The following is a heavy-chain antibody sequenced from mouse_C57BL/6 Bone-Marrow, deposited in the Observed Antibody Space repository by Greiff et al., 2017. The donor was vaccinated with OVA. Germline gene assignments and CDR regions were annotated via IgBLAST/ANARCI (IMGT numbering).Heavy chain of an antibody. Sequence: QVQLKQPGAELVKPGASVKLSCKASGYTFTSYWMHWVKQRPGRGLEWIGRIDPNSGGTKYNEKFKSKATLTVDKPSSTAYMQLSSLTSEDSAVYYCAKAPHYYGSSLYAMDYWGQGTSVTVSS. CDR2: IDPNSGGT. CDR3: AKAPHYYGSSLYAMDY. D-gene: IGHD1-1*01. J-gene: IGHJ4*01. V-gene: IGHV1-72*01. CDR1: GYTFTSYW.